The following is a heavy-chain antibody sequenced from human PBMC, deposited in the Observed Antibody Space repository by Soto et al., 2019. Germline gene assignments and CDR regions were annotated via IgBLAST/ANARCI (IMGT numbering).Heavy chain of an antibody. D-gene: IGHD4-4*01. CDR1: GYTFTRNG. Sequence: QVPLVQSGAEVKEPGASVKVSCKPSGYTFTRNGISWVRQAPGQGLEWVGWISTNSGNTDYAQKLQGRVTLTTDTYTNTAYLELRSLRSDDTAVYYCARDTDYMLDYWGQGTLVTVSS. J-gene: IGHJ4*02. CDR2: ISTNSGNT. CDR3: ARDTDYMLDY. V-gene: IGHV1-18*01.